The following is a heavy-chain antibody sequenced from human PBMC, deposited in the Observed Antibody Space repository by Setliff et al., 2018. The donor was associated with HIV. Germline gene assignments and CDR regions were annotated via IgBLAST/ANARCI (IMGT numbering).Heavy chain of an antibody. V-gene: IGHV4-4*02. Sequence: SETLSLTCAVSGGSISSNNWWSWVRQPPGKGLEWIGEIYHGGSTNYNSSLKSRVTISVDKSKSQFSLKLSSVTAADTAVYFCAKHAMYSTTSHFDNWGQGSLVTVS. CDR1: GGSISSNNW. CDR2: IYHGGST. D-gene: IGHD6-13*01. J-gene: IGHJ4*02. CDR3: AKHAMYSTTSHFDN.